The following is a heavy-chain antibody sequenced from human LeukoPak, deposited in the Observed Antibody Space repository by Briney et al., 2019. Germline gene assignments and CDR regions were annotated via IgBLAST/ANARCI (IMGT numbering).Heavy chain of an antibody. J-gene: IGHJ2*01. Sequence: PWGYLRFSCAGSGFTFSNYAMNWVRQAPGLGLMWVSGITDTGGNTDYADSVKGLFTISRDNSKNTLYLQMNSLRADDTAVYYCAKVDCGDTGCRRFDLWGRGTLVTVSS. D-gene: IGHD2-21*01. CDR3: AKVDCGDTGCRRFDL. CDR1: GFTFSNYA. CDR2: ITDTGGNT. V-gene: IGHV3-23*01.